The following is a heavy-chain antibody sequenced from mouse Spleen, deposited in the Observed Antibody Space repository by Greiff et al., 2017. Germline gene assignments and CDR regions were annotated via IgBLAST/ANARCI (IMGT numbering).Heavy chain of an antibody. CDR2: ISSGGSYT. Sequence: EVHLVESGGGLVKPGGSLKLSCAASGFTFSSYAMSWVRQTPEKRLEWVATISSGGSYTYYPDSVKGRFTISRDNAKNTLYLQMSSLRSEDTAMYYCARHGITTARKYFDVWGAGTTVTVSS. CDR3: ARHGITTARKYFDV. CDR1: GFTFSSYA. D-gene: IGHD1-2*01. J-gene: IGHJ1*01. V-gene: IGHV5-9-3*01.